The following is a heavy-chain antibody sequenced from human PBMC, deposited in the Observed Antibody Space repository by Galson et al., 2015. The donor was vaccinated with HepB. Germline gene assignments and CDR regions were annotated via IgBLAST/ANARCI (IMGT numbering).Heavy chain of an antibody. CDR2: ISGSGGST. CDR3: AKDNHLGGIGFRAFDI. CDR1: GFTFSSYA. Sequence: SLRLSCAASGFTFSSYAMSWVRQAPGKGLEWVSAISGSGGSTYYADSVKGRFTISRDNSKNTLYLQMNSLRAEDTAVYYCAKDNHLGGIGFRAFDIWGQGTMVTVSS. J-gene: IGHJ3*02. D-gene: IGHD3-16*01. V-gene: IGHV3-23*01.